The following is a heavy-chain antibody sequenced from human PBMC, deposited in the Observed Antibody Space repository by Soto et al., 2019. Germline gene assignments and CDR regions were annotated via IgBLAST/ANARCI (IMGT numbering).Heavy chain of an antibody. V-gene: IGHV1-18*01. CDR2: ISAYNGNT. D-gene: IGHD3-10*01. CDR1: GYTFTSYG. Sequence: GASVKVSCKASGYTFTSYGISWVRQAPGQGLEWMGWISAYNGNTNYAQKLQGRVTMTTDTSTSTAYMELRSLRSDDTAVYYCARVKLGFGEHPSPRYYYKAMDVWDQGTTVTVSS. J-gene: IGHJ6*02. CDR3: ARVKLGFGEHPSPRYYYKAMDV.